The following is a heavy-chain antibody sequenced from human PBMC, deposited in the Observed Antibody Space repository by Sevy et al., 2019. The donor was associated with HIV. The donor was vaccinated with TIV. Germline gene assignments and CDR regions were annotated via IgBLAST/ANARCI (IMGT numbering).Heavy chain of an antibody. CDR3: AKDLGYCSGGSCYSFDY. V-gene: IGHV3-30*18. D-gene: IGHD2-15*01. J-gene: IGHJ4*02. CDR2: ISYDGSNK. Sequence: GVSLRLSCAASGFTFSSYGMHWVRQAPGKGLEWVAVISYDGSNKYYADSVKGRFTISRDNSKNTLYLQMNSLRAEDTAVYYCAKDLGYCSGGSCYSFDYWGQGTLVTVSS. CDR1: GFTFSSYG.